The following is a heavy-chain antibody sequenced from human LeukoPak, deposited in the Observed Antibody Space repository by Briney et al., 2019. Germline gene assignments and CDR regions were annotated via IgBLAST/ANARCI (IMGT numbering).Heavy chain of an antibody. Sequence: GGSLRLSCAASGFTFNSYAMSWLPQAPGKALEGVSAISGSGGSAYYADSVRGRFTIYRDNSKNKQNLQMNSMRAEDKAVYYCSLRGYDPNAYNYYGMDGWGQGTTVTVSS. V-gene: IGHV3-23*01. CDR1: GFTFNSYA. J-gene: IGHJ6*02. D-gene: IGHD5-12*01. CDR3: SLRGYDPNAYNYYGMDG. CDR2: ISGSGGSA.